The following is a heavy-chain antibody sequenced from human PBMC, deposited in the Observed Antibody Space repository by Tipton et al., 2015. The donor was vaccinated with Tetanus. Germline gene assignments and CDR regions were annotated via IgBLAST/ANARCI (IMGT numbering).Heavy chain of an antibody. V-gene: IGHV3-23*01. D-gene: IGHD3-9*01. CDR2: ISPTGDET. Sequence: SLRLSCEASGFTFSSDAMTWVRQAPGKGLEWVSAISPTGDETYYADSVKGRFTISRDNSKNTLILQMNSLRAEDTAVYFCAKFLVVITQGYYHTMDVWGQGTTVTVSS. CDR1: GFTFSSDA. CDR3: AKFLVVITQGYYHTMDV. J-gene: IGHJ6*02.